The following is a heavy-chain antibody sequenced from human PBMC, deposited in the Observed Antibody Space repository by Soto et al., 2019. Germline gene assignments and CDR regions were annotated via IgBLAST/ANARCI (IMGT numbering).Heavy chain of an antibody. CDR2: IYYSGST. CDR1: GASINNYY. Sequence: SETLSLTCTVSGASINNYYWSWIRQAPGKGLEWIGYIYYSGSTIYNPSLKSRVTISLDTSMHQFSLKLSSVTAADTAVYYCARDRITGSSHYYYYGMDVWGQGTTVTVSS. J-gene: IGHJ6*02. CDR3: ARDRITGSSHYYYYGMDV. D-gene: IGHD1-20*01. V-gene: IGHV4-59*01.